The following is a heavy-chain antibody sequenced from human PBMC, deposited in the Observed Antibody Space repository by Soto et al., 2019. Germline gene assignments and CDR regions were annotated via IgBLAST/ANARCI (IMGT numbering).Heavy chain of an antibody. CDR1: RFAFGTYG. Sequence: PXGSLRLSCAASRFAFGTYGMHWVRQAPGKGLEWVAFISYDGSKKYYADSVKGRFTISRDNSKNTLYLQMNSLRAEDTAVYYCAKLTCSGGSCYSPENYYYGMDVWGQGTTVTVSS. J-gene: IGHJ6*02. CDR2: ISYDGSKK. D-gene: IGHD2-15*01. V-gene: IGHV3-30*18. CDR3: AKLTCSGGSCYSPENYYYGMDV.